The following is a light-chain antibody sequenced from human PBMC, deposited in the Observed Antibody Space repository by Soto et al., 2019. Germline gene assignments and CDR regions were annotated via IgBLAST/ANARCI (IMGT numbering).Light chain of an antibody. J-gene: IGLJ1*01. Sequence: NFMLTQPHSVSESPGKTVTISCTRSSGSIASNYVQWYQQRPGSAPTTLIYEDDQRPSGVPDRFSGSIDRSSNSASLTISGLQAEDEADYYCSSYTSSSTLFGTGTKLTVL. V-gene: IGLV6-57*04. CDR2: EDD. CDR1: SGSIASNY. CDR3: SSYTSSSTL.